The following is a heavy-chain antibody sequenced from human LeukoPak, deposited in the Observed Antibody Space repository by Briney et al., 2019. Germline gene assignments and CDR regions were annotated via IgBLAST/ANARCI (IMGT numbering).Heavy chain of an antibody. CDR2: IYYSGST. Sequence: PSETLSLTCTVSGGSISSSSYYWGWIRQPPGKGLEWIGSIYYSGSTYYNPSLKSRVTISVDTSKNQFSLKLSSVTAADTAVYYCARGEVVTAIKDAFDIWGQGTMVTVSS. J-gene: IGHJ3*02. D-gene: IGHD2-21*02. CDR3: ARGEVVTAIKDAFDI. V-gene: IGHV4-39*07. CDR1: GGSISSSSYY.